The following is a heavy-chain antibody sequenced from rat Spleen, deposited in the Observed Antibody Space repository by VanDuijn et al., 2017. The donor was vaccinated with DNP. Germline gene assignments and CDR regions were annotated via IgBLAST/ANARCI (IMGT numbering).Heavy chain of an antibody. V-gene: IGHV5-7*01. CDR3: SRRGYRYNYDYALDV. Sequence: EVQLMESGGGLVQPGRSLKLSCAASGFTFSDYNMAWVRQAPRKGLEWVATVSYDGSSVFYRDSVKGRFIISRDNAKATLYLQMASLTSEDTATYFCSRRGYRYNYDYALDVWGQGTSVTVSS. J-gene: IGHJ4*01. CDR1: GFTFSDYN. CDR2: VSYDGSSV. D-gene: IGHD1-5*01.